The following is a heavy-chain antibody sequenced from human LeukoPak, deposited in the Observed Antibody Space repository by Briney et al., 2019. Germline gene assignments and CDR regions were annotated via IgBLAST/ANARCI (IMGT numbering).Heavy chain of an antibody. CDR3: ARVVGLTGYSSSWYSGYYYYMDV. Sequence: ASVKVSCKASGGSFSAYGISWVRQAPGQGLEWMGGITPFFGTADYAQKFQGRVTITADKSTATAYMELSSLRSEDTAVYYCARVVGLTGYSSSWYSGYYYYMDVWGKGTTVTISS. CDR2: ITPFFGTA. J-gene: IGHJ6*03. D-gene: IGHD6-13*01. V-gene: IGHV1-69*06. CDR1: GGSFSAYG.